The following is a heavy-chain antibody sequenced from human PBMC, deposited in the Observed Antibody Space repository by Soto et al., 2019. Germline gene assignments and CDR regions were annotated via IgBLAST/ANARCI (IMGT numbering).Heavy chain of an antibody. V-gene: IGHV3-30*09. D-gene: IGHD1-7*01. Sequence: GGSLRLSCVASGFPLSSYVMNWVRQAPGKGLEWVAVISYDGSQAEYADSAKGRFVISRDNSKDTVHLQMNSLRAEDTAVYYCAKDPFNWNYQGSWFDPWGQGTLVTVSS. CDR3: AKDPFNWNYQGSWFDP. J-gene: IGHJ5*02. CDR1: GFPLSSYV. CDR2: ISYDGSQA.